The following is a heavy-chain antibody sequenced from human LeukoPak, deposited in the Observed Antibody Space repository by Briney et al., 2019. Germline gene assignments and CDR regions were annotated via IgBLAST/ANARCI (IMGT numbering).Heavy chain of an antibody. D-gene: IGHD2-15*01. CDR2: INPNSGGT. CDR1: GYTFTGYY. Sequence: ASVTVSRKASGYTFTGYYMHWVRQAPGQGLEWMGWINPNSGGTNYAQKFQGRVTMTRDTSISTAYMELSRLRSDDTAVYYCARGLVGQVKFDPWGQGTLVTVSS. V-gene: IGHV1-2*02. CDR3: ARGLVGQVKFDP. J-gene: IGHJ5*02.